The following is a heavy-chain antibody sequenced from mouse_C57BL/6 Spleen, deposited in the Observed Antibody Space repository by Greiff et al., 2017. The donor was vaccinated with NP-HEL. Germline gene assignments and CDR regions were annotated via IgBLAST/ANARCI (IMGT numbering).Heavy chain of an antibody. CDR3: ANLARGLAY. CDR1: GYTFTSYW. J-gene: IGHJ3*01. CDR2: IHPNSGST. Sequence: QVQLQQPGAELVKPGASVKLSCKASGYTFTSYWMHWVKQRPGQGLEWIGMIHPNSGSTNYNEKFKSKATLTVAHSSSTAYMQLSSLTSEDAAVYYCANLARGLAYWGKGTLVTVSA. V-gene: IGHV1-64*01.